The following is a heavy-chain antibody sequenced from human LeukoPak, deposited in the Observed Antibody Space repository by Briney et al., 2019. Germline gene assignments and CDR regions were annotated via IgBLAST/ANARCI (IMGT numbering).Heavy chain of an antibody. D-gene: IGHD1-26*01. V-gene: IGHV1-69*05. J-gene: IGHJ3*02. CDR3: AREEWEPPVAFDI. CDR1: GGTFSSYA. Sequence: SVKVSCEASGGTFSSYAISWVRQAPGQGLEWMGRIIPIFGTANYAQKFQGRVTTTTDESTSTAYMELSSLRSEDTAVYYCAREEWEPPVAFDIWGQGTMVTVSS. CDR2: IIPIFGTA.